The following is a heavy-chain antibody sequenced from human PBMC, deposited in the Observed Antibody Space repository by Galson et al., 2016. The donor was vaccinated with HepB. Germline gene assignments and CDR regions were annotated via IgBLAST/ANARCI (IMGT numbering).Heavy chain of an antibody. CDR2: IDPSDSYT. CDR1: GYSFTNYW. J-gene: IGHJ3*02. CDR3: ARQTDYDGSREGNNFDI. Sequence: QSGAEVKKPGESLRISCKGSGYSFTNYWISWVRQMPGKGLQWMGRIDPSDSYTNYSPSFQGHVTISGDTSIRIAFLHRSSLKASDTGIYYCARQTDYDGSREGNNFDIWGRGTMVTV. V-gene: IGHV5-10-1*01. D-gene: IGHD3-16*01.